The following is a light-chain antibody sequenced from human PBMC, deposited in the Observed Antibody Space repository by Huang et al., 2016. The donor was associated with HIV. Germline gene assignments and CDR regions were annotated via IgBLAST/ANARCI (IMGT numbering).Light chain of an antibody. CDR2: GAS. V-gene: IGKV3-15*01. J-gene: IGKJ1*01. CDR3: QQYNNWPRGG. CDR1: QSIFSN. Sequence: IVMSQSPATLSVSPGERATLSCRTSQSIFSNLAWYQQKPGQAPRLLIYGASTRDTGVPARLSGSGSGTEFTLNISSLQSEDFAVYYCQQYNNWPRGGFGQGTRVDIK.